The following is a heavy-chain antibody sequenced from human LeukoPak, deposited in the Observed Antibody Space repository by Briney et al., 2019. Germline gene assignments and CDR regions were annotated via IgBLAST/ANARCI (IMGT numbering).Heavy chain of an antibody. CDR2: IHHSGST. V-gene: IGHV4-38-2*02. D-gene: IGHD5-12*01. CDR1: GYSISSGYY. J-gene: IGHJ4*02. Sequence: PSETLSLTCTVSGYSISSGYYWGWIRQPPGKGLECIGSIHHSGSTYYNPSLKSRVTMSVDTSKNQVSLKLSSVTAADTAIYYCARSPYSPKFLYYFDHWGQGSLVTVSS. CDR3: ARSPYSPKFLYYFDH.